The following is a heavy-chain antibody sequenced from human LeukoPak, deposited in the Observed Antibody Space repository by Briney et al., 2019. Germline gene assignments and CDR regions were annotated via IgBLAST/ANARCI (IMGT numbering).Heavy chain of an antibody. V-gene: IGHV3-21*01. CDR3: ARGTSSGWYYFDY. Sequence: GGSLRLSCAASGFTFSSYSMNRVRQAPGKGLEWVSSISSSSSYIYYADSVKGRFTISRDNAKNSLYLQMNSLRAEDTAVYYCARGTSSGWYYFDYWGQGTLVTVSS. CDR1: GFTFSSYS. D-gene: IGHD6-19*01. J-gene: IGHJ4*02. CDR2: ISSSSSYI.